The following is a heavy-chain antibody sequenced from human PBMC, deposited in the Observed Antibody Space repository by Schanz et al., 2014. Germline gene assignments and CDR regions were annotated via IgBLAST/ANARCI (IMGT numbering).Heavy chain of an antibody. D-gene: IGHD5-18*01. CDR2: ITAYNGDT. Sequence: QVQLVQSGDEVKKPGASVKVSCKTSGYTFSDYGITWVRQAPGQGLEWMGWITAYNGDTNYALKLQGRVTMTTDTSTGTAYMELRSLRSDDTALYYCTRGGYSYALSAFDIWGQGTMVTVSP. J-gene: IGHJ3*02. CDR1: GYTFSDYG. V-gene: IGHV1-18*01. CDR3: TRGGYSYALSAFDI.